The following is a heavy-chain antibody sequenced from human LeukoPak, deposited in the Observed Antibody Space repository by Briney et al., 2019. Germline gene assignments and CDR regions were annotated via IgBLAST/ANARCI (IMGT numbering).Heavy chain of an antibody. Sequence: GGSPRLSCIASGFTFSGSAIHWVRQASGKGLEWVGRVRSKADNYATAYAASVRGRFTISRDDSKNMAYLQLNSLKIEDTAVYYCTRREQRLVNFDFWGQGTLVTVSS. D-gene: IGHD6-25*01. CDR2: VRSKADNYAT. CDR3: TRREQRLVNFDF. CDR1: GFTFSGSA. J-gene: IGHJ4*02. V-gene: IGHV3-73*01.